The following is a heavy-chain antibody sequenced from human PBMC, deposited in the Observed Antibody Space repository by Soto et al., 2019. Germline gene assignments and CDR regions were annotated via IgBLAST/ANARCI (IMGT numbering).Heavy chain of an antibody. J-gene: IGHJ4*02. CDR3: ARHLIDSSWPLDY. CDR2: IYYSGST. D-gene: IGHD6-13*01. CDR1: GGSISSSSYY. Sequence: SETLSLTCTVSGGSISSSSYYWGWIRQPPGKGLEWIGSIYYSGSTYYNPSLKSRVTISVDTSKNQFSLKLSSVTAADTAVYYCARHLIDSSWPLDYWGQGTLVTVSS. V-gene: IGHV4-39*01.